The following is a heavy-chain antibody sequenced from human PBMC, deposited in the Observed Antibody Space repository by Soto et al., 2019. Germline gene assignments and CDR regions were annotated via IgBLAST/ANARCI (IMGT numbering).Heavy chain of an antibody. CDR1: GGSISSSSYY. CDR3: ARHVEWAYSSRSFPYYYCGMDV. J-gene: IGHJ6*02. CDR2: IYYSGST. V-gene: IGHV4-39*01. Sequence: HLQLQASGPGLVKPSETLSLTCTVSGGSISSSSYYWGWIRQPPGKGLEWIGSIYYSGSTYYNPSLKRRVTISVDTSKTECSLKLISVTAADTAVYYCARHVEWAYSSRSFPYYYCGMDVWGQGTTVTVSS. D-gene: IGHD1-26*01.